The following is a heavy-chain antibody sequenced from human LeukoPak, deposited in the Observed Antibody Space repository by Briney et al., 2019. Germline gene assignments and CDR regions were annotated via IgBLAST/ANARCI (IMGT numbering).Heavy chain of an antibody. D-gene: IGHD6-6*01. Sequence: SGTLSLTCNVSGDSLRNYYWSWIRQNPGKGLEWIGHIYDSGSTNYNPSLKSRVTISVDTSKNQFSLKVTSVTAADTAVYYCARLARGRWFDPWGQGTLVTVSS. CDR3: ARLARGRWFDP. V-gene: IGHV4-59*08. J-gene: IGHJ5*02. CDR1: GDSLRNYY. CDR2: IYDSGST.